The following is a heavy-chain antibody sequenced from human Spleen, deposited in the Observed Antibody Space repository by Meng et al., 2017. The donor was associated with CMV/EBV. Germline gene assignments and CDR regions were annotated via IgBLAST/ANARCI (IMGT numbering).Heavy chain of an antibody. J-gene: IGHJ6*02. CDR3: ARDLTPSSGPVTKSDYGMDV. D-gene: IGHD4-11*01. Sequence: SVKVSCKASGYTFTSYCITWVRQAPGQGLEWMGGIIPIFGTANYAQKFQGRVTITTDESTSTAYMELSSLRSEDTAVYYCARDLTPSSGPVTKSDYGMDVWGQGTTVTVSS. CDR2: IIPIFGTA. CDR1: GYTFTSYC. V-gene: IGHV1-69*05.